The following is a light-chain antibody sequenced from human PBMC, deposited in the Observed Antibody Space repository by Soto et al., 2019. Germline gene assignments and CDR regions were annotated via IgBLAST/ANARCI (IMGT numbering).Light chain of an antibody. V-gene: IGLV2-14*01. CDR1: SSDVGDYNY. Sequence: QSVLTQPASVSGSPGQSITISCTGTSSDVGDYNYVSWYQQHPGKAPKLTIFQVSHRPSGVSNRFSGSKSGNTASLTISGRQAEDEAHYYCGSYRGSNLYVFVSGTKLTV. CDR3: GSYRGSNLYV. J-gene: IGLJ1*01. CDR2: QVS.